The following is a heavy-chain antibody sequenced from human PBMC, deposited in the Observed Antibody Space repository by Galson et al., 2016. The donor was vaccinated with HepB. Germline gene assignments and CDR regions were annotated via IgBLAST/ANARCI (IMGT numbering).Heavy chain of an antibody. Sequence: SVKVSCKASGGTFSNYGISWVRQAPGQGLEWVGGIIPLYGTANYAHKFQDRVTITADKSTNTAYMELSRLRSDDTAVFYCARAVLVVGRPHYFDDWGQGTLVTVSS. CDR3: ARAVLVVGRPHYFDD. J-gene: IGHJ4*02. D-gene: IGHD2-15*01. V-gene: IGHV1-69*06. CDR1: GGTFSNYG. CDR2: IIPLYGTA.